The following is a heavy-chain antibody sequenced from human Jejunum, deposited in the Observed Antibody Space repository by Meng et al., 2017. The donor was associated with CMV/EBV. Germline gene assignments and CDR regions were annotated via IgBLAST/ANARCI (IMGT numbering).Heavy chain of an antibody. CDR3: AKGVSVFGVVPDH. V-gene: IGHV3-23*01. Sequence: SGFTVSSYAMSWARQAPGKGLEWVSDVGGNGDGTYHADSVKGRFTISRENSRNTLYLQMNSLRADDTAVYYCAKGVSVFGVVPDHWGQGTLVTVSS. J-gene: IGHJ4*02. CDR1: GFTVSSYA. CDR2: VGGNGDGT. D-gene: IGHD3-3*01.